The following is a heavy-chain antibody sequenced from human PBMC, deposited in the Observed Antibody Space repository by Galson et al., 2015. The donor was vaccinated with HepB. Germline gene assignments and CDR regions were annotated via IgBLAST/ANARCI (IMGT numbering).Heavy chain of an antibody. Sequence: SLRLSCAASGFTFSSYSMNWVRQAPGKGLEWVSYISSSSYYTNYADSVKGRFTFSRDNSKNSLYLQMNSLRAEDTAVYYCARVKYYYDGSSGYEYYFDYWGQGTLVTVPS. CDR2: ISSSSYYT. J-gene: IGHJ4*02. V-gene: IGHV3-21*05. CDR1: GFTFSSYS. D-gene: IGHD3-22*01. CDR3: ARVKYYYDGSSGYEYYFDY.